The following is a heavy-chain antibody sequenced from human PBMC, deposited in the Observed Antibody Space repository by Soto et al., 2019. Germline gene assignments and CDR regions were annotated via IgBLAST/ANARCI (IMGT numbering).Heavy chain of an antibody. CDR2: IYYSGST. V-gene: IGHV4-30-4*01. Sequence: PSETLSLTCTVSGGSISSGDYYWSWIRQPPGKGREWIGYIYYSGSTYYNPSLKSRVTISVDTSKNQFSLKLSSVTAADTAVYYSARERLMNYDFWSGYSPYYYYGMDVWGQGTTVTVSS. J-gene: IGHJ6*02. D-gene: IGHD3-3*01. CDR3: ARERLMNYDFWSGYSPYYYYGMDV. CDR1: GGSISSGDYY.